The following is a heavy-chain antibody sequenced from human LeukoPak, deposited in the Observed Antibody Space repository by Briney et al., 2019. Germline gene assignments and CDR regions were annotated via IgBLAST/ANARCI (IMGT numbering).Heavy chain of an antibody. D-gene: IGHD4-17*01. J-gene: IGHJ4*02. Sequence: GGSLRLSCAASGFTFSSYGMAWVRQVAGTGLEWVSAITASGGNTYYADSVKGRFTISRDNSKNTLYLQMNSLRAEDTAVYYCAKVWPTVTSDYFDYWGQGTLVTVSS. V-gene: IGHV3-23*01. CDR3: AKVWPTVTSDYFDY. CDR1: GFTFSSYG. CDR2: ITASGGNT.